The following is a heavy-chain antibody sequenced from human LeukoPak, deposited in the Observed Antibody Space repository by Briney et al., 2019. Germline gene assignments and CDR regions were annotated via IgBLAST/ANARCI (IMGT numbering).Heavy chain of an antibody. D-gene: IGHD3-3*01. CDR1: GFTFSSYG. CDR2: IWYDGSNK. CDR3: ARGITIFGVVTRPDY. V-gene: IGHV3-33*01. J-gene: IGHJ4*02. Sequence: GGSLRLSCAASGFTFSSYGMHWVRQAPGKGLEWVAVIWYDGSNKYCADSVKGRFTISRDNSKNTLYLQMNSLRAEDTAVYSCARGITIFGVVTRPDYRGQGTLVTVSS.